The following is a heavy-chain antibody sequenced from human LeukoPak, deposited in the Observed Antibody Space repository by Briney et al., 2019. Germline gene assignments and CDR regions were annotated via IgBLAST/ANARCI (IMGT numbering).Heavy chain of an antibody. CDR2: IYTSGST. V-gene: IGHV4-61*02. CDR1: GGSISSGSYY. D-gene: IGHD4-23*01. CDR3: ARVVSGGPPLVDY. J-gene: IGHJ4*02. Sequence: SQTLSLTCTVSGGSISSGSYYWSWIRQPAGKGLEWIGRIYTSGSTNYNPSLKSRVTISVDTSKNQFSLKLSSVTAADTAVYYCARVVSGGPPLVDYWDQGTLVTVSS.